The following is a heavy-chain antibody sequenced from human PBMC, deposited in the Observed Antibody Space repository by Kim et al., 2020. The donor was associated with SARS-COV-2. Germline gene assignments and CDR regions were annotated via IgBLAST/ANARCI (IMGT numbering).Heavy chain of an antibody. CDR2: IYSGGSST. V-gene: IGHV3-23*03. CDR3: AKDTSKRGYSYGLDY. J-gene: IGHJ4*02. Sequence: GGSLRLSCAASGFTFSSYAMSWVRQAPGKGLEWVSVIYSGGSSTYYADSVKGRFTISRDNSKNTLYLQMNSLRAEDTAVYYCAKDTSKRGYSYGLDYWGQGTLVTVSS. CDR1: GFTFSSYA. D-gene: IGHD5-18*01.